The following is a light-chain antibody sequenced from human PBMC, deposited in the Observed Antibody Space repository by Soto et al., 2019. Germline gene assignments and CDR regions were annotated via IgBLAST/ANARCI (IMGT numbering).Light chain of an antibody. CDR3: QQYGSSPFT. J-gene: IGKJ3*01. CDR1: QSVSSSY. V-gene: IGKV3-20*01. Sequence: EIVLTQSPGTLSLSPGERATLSCRASQSVSSSYLAWYQQKPGQAPRILIYGASSRATGIPDRFSGSESGTGFTHTISRLEPEDFAVYYCQQYGSSPFTFGPGTKVDIK. CDR2: GAS.